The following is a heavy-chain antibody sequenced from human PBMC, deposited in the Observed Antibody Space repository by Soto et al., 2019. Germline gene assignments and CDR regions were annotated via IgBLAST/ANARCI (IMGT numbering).Heavy chain of an antibody. CDR2: ISAYNGNT. V-gene: IGHV1-18*01. J-gene: IGHJ6*02. Sequence: ASVKDSCTASRHAFKSCGIRWAPHASEQGIERLGWISAYNGNTNYAQKLQGRVTMTTDTSTRTAYMELRSLRSDGRAVYYCARGEIRFLEWPPHYYDDYGMDVWGQGTTVTVSS. D-gene: IGHD3-3*01. CDR3: ARGEIRFLEWPPHYYDDYGMDV. CDR1: RHAFKSCG.